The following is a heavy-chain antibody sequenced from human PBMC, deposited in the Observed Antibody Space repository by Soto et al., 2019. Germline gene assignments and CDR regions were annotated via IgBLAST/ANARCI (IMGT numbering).Heavy chain of an antibody. V-gene: IGHV4-34*01. CDR3: ARAPREVASIDY. CDR1: GGSFSGYY. CDR2: VNHSGGT. D-gene: IGHD6-19*01. Sequence: SETLSLTCAVYGGSFSGYYWSWIRQSPVKGLEWIGEVNHSGGTNYNPSLKSRVTISVDTSKNQFSLKLNSVTAADTAVYYCARAPREVASIDYWGQGTPVTVSS. J-gene: IGHJ4*02.